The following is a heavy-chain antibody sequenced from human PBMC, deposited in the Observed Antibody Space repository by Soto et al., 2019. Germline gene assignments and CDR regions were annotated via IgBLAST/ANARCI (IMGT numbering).Heavy chain of an antibody. J-gene: IGHJ4*02. D-gene: IGHD6-19*01. CDR2: IYYSGST. V-gene: IGHV4-59*01. CDR3: ARWRREQWLVMLDY. Sequence: SETLSLTCTVSGGSISSYYWSWIRQPPGKGLEWIGYIYYSGSTNYNPSLKSRVTISVDTSKNQFSLKLSSVTAADTAVYYCARWRREQWLVMLDYWGQGTLVPVSS. CDR1: GGSISSYY.